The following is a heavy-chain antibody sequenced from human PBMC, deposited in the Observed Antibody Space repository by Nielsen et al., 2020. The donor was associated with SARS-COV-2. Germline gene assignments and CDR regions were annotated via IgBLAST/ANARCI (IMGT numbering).Heavy chain of an antibody. J-gene: IGHJ6*02. V-gene: IGHV1-69*13. CDR2: IIPIFGTA. CDR3: ARARSIAARPHGMDV. Sequence: SVKVSCKASGGTFISYAISWVRQAPGQGLVWMGGIIPIFGTANYAQKFQGRVTITADESTSTAYMELSSLRSEDTAVYYCARARSIAARPHGMDVWGQGTTVTVSS. CDR1: GGTFISYA. D-gene: IGHD6-6*01.